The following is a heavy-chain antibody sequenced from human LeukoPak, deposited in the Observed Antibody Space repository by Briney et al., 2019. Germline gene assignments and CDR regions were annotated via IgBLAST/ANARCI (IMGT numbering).Heavy chain of an antibody. CDR1: GLTVSNHW. CDR3: ASLDTAKQPLANH. D-gene: IGHD5-18*01. CDR2: IREERGQE. J-gene: IGHJ5*02. Sequence: GGSLRLPCVASGLTVSNHWMSWVRQAPGKGLEWVANIREERGQEYYVDSVKGRFTISKNSAKNSLYLQMNTLRVEDTAMYYCASLDTAKQPLANHWGQGTLVTVSS. V-gene: IGHV3-7*03.